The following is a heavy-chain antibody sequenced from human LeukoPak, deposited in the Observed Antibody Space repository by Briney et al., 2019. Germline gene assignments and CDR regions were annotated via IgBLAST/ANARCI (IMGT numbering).Heavy chain of an antibody. J-gene: IGHJ4*02. D-gene: IGHD3-22*01. V-gene: IGHV1-18*01. Sequence: ASVKVSCKASGYTFTSYGISWVRQAPGQGLEWMGWISAYNGNTNYAQKLQGRVTMTTDTSTSTAYMELRSLRSDVTAVYYCARVLSSYYDSSGYYDWGQGTLVTVSS. CDR2: ISAYNGNT. CDR1: GYTFTSYG. CDR3: ARVLSSYYDSSGYYD.